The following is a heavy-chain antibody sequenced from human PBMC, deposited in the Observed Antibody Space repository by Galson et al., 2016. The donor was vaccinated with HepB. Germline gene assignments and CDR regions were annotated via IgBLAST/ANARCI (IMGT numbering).Heavy chain of an antibody. CDR2: IGTAGDT. Sequence: SLRLSCSASGFSSSRYDTPWVRHVTGKGLAWVSAIGTAGDTYYPGSVEGRFTISRENAKNSLYLQMNSLRDEDTAVYYCARDGGGTGGYYYYAVDVWGQGTTVTVSS. CDR1: GFSSSRYD. J-gene: IGHJ6*02. V-gene: IGHV3-13*01. CDR3: ARDGGGTGGYYYYAVDV. D-gene: IGHD1-14*01.